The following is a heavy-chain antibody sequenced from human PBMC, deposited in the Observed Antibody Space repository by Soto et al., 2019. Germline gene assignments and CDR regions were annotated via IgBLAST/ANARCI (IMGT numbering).Heavy chain of an antibody. J-gene: IGHJ4*02. CDR2: ISYDGSNK. CDR1: GFTFSSYA. D-gene: IGHD3-22*01. CDR3: ARDRSSSGYYLDY. Sequence: QVQLVESGGGVVQPGRSLRLSCAASGFTFSSYAMHWVRQAPGKGLEWVAVISYDGSNKYYADSVKGRFTISRDNSKNTLYLQMNSLRAEDTAVYYCARDRSSSGYYLDYCGQGTLVTVSS. V-gene: IGHV3-30-3*01.